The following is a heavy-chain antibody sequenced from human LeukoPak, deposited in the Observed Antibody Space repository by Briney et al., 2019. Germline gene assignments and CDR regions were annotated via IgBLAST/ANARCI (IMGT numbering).Heavy chain of an antibody. D-gene: IGHD1-14*01. CDR3: ARGLDRNKWAFDY. Sequence: PSETLSLTCAVYGGSFSGYYWSWIRQPPGKGLEWIGEINHSGSTNYSPSLKSRVTISVDTSKNQFSLQLNSVTPEDTAVYYCARGLDRNKWAFDYWGQGTLVTVSS. J-gene: IGHJ4*02. CDR2: INHSGST. CDR1: GGSFSGYY. V-gene: IGHV4-34*01.